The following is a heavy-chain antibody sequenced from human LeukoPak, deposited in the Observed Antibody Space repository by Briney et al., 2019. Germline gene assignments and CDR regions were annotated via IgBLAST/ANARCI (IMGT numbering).Heavy chain of an antibody. CDR2: ISSSSATI. CDR3: AKDRIAVAGTDY. V-gene: IGHV3-48*01. J-gene: IGHJ4*02. CDR1: GFTFSSYS. Sequence: PGGSLRLSCAASGFTFSSYSMNWVRQAPGKGLEWISYISSSSATIHYADPVKGRFTISRDNSKNTLYLQMNSLRAEDTAVYYCAKDRIAVAGTDYWGQGTLVTVSS. D-gene: IGHD6-19*01.